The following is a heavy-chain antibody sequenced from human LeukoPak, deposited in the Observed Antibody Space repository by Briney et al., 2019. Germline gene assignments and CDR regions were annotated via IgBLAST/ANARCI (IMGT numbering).Heavy chain of an antibody. Sequence: ASVKVSCKASGYTFKYAMNWVRQAPGQGLEWMGWININTGNPTYAQGFTGRFVFSLDTSVSTSYLQISSLKAEDTAIYYCAGRGERALDYWGQGTLVTVSA. CDR2: ININTGNP. CDR3: AGRGERALDY. V-gene: IGHV7-4-1*02. J-gene: IGHJ4*02. CDR1: GYTFKYA. D-gene: IGHD3-10*01.